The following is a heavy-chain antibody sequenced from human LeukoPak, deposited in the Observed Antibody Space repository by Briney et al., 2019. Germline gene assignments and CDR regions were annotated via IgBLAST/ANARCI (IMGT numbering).Heavy chain of an antibody. CDR3: ARDAGNSGYDLFDY. V-gene: IGHV3-74*01. D-gene: IGHD5-12*01. CDR1: GFAFSSYW. Sequence: GGSLRLSCAASGFAFSSYWMHWVRQAPGKGLVWVSRINSDGSSTSYADSVKGRFTISRDNAKNSLYLQMNSLRAEDTAVYYCARDAGNSGYDLFDYWGQGTLVTVSS. CDR2: INSDGSST. J-gene: IGHJ4*02.